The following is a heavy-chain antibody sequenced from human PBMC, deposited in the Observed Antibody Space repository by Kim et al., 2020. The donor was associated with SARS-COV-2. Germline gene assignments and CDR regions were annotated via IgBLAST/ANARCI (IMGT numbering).Heavy chain of an antibody. V-gene: IGHV3-72*01. Sequence: YAASVKDRFIRSRNASKNSMYLEMDSLKMEDTAVYYCAREEFNSGRDLHYWGQGILVTVSS. D-gene: IGHD1-26*01. CDR3: AREEFNSGRDLHY. J-gene: IGHJ4*02.